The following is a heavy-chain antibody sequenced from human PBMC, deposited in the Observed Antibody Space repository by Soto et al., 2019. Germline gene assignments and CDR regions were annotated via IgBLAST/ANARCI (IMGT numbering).Heavy chain of an antibody. V-gene: IGHV4-39*01. D-gene: IGHD3-22*01. CDR3: ARQPYDSSGYYYGA. CDR2: MYSSGNT. J-gene: IGHJ5*02. CDR1: AGSISRSNYY. Sequence: QLQLQESGPGLVKPSETLSLTCTVSAGSISRSNYYWGWIRQPPGKGLEWIGSMYSSGNTYYNPALKSRVSISVDTSKNQFPLKLTSVTAAYAAVYYCARQPYDSSGYYYGAWGQGTLVTVSS.